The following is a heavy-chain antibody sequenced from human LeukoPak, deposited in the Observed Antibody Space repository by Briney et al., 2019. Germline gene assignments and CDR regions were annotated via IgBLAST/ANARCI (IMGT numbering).Heavy chain of an antibody. CDR3: ARHTYNSGWYYFDY. V-gene: IGHV4-59*08. Sequence: SETLSLTCTISGRSISTYDLSWIRQPPGKGLEWIGYVYHSGSTNYNPSLKSRVTISVDTSKKQFSLRLSSVTAADTAVYYCARHTYNSGWYYFDYWGQGTLVTVSS. J-gene: IGHJ4*02. CDR2: VYHSGST. CDR1: GRSISTYD. D-gene: IGHD6-19*01.